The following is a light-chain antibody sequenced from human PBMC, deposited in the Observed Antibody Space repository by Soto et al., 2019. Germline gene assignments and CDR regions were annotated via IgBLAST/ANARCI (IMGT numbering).Light chain of an antibody. CDR2: GAS. CDR3: QQYGSSGT. CDR1: QSVSSH. J-gene: IGKJ1*01. V-gene: IGKV3-20*01. Sequence: EMRMPQSPATLSVSPGERATLSCRASQSVSSHLAWYQQKPGQAPRLLIYGASNRATGIPDRFSGSGSGTDFTLTISRLEPEDFAVYYCQQYGSSGTFGQGTKVDIK.